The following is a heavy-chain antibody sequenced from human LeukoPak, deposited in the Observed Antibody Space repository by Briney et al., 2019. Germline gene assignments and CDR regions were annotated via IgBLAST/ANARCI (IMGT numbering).Heavy chain of an antibody. D-gene: IGHD3-10*01. Sequence: SETLSLTCTVSGYSISSGYYWGWIRQPPGKGLEWIGSIYHSGSTYYNPSLKSRVTISVDTSKNQFSLKLSSVTAADTAVYYCAREPHSMKYYYGSGSLAGILDVWGKGTTVTVSS. V-gene: IGHV4-38-2*02. J-gene: IGHJ6*04. CDR2: IYHSGST. CDR1: GYSISSGYY. CDR3: AREPHSMKYYYGSGSLAGILDV.